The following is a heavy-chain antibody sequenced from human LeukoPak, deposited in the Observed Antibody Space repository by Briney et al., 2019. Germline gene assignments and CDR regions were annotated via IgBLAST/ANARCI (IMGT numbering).Heavy chain of an antibody. CDR1: GYSISSGYY. V-gene: IGHV4-38-2*02. J-gene: IGHJ5*02. D-gene: IGHD3-3*01. Sequence: PSETLSLTCTVSGYSISSGYYWGWIRQPPGKGLEWIGSINHSGSTYYNPSLKSRVTISVDTSKNQFSLKLSSVTAADTAVYYCARDRSRNYDFWSGYYPWWFDPWGQGTLVTVSS. CDR2: INHSGST. CDR3: ARDRSRNYDFWSGYYPWWFDP.